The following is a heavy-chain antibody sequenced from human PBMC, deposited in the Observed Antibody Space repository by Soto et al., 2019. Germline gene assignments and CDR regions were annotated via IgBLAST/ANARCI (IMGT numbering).Heavy chain of an antibody. CDR1: GYSFTIYW. J-gene: IGHJ5*02. CDR2: IYPGDSDT. D-gene: IGHD3-10*01. V-gene: IGHV5-51*01. CDR3: ARSMASSWFDP. Sequence: GESLKISCNGSGYSFTIYWVGWVRQMPGKGLEWMGIIYPGDSDTRYSPSFQGQVTVSADKSISTAYLQWSSLKASDTAMYYCARSMASSWFDPWGQGTLVTVPS.